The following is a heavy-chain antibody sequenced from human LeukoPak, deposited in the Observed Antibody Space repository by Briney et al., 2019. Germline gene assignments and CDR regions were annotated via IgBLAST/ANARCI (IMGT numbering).Heavy chain of an antibody. Sequence: QPGGSLRLSCAASGFTFSSYAMSWVRHAPGRGLEWVSAISGSSGSTYYADSVKGRFTISRDNSKNTLYLQMNSLRAEDTAVYYCAKDPHGSGWYPDYWGQGTLVTVSS. CDR2: ISGSSGST. V-gene: IGHV3-23*01. CDR1: GFTFSSYA. D-gene: IGHD6-13*01. J-gene: IGHJ4*02. CDR3: AKDPHGSGWYPDY.